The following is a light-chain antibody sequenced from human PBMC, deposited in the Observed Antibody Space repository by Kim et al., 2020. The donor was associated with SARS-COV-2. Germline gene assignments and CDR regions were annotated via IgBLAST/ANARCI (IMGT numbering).Light chain of an antibody. CDR1: SIGSKS. Sequence: PGKTAGIAWGGNSIGSKSVHWYQPKPGQAPVLVINYDSDRPSGIPERFSGSNSGNTATLTISRVEAGDEADYYCQVWDSSSDHRVVFGGGTQLTVL. CDR2: YDS. V-gene: IGLV3-21*04. J-gene: IGLJ2*01. CDR3: QVWDSSSDHRVV.